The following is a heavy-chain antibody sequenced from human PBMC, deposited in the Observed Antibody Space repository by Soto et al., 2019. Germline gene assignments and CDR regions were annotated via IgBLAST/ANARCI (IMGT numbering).Heavy chain of an antibody. Sequence: PSETLSLTCAVSGGSFSRGYWWSWVRQTPGKGLEWIGEIHDSGTKNYSPSLKSRVTISVDKSKNQFSLSLASVTAADTAVYYCASGGGLNTRWYEGGFDSWRQGALVTVSS. V-gene: IGHV4-4*02. CDR2: IHDSGTK. D-gene: IGHD3-16*01. CDR1: GGSFSRGYW. J-gene: IGHJ4*02. CDR3: ASGGGLNTRWYEGGFDS.